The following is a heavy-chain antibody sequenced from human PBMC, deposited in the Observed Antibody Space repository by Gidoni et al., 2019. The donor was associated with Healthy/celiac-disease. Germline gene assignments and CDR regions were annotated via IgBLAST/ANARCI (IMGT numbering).Heavy chain of an antibody. J-gene: IGHJ6*02. D-gene: IGHD2-21*01. CDR3: ARDPGTVPILSYYYYYGMDV. CDR1: GYTFTSYG. CDR2: ISAYNGNT. Sequence: QVQLVQSGAEVKKPGASVKVSCKASGYTFTSYGISWVRQAPGQGLEWMGWISAYNGNTNYAQKLQGRVTMTTDTSTSTAYMELRSLRSDDTAVYYCARDPGTVPILSYYYYYGMDVWGQGTTVTVSS. V-gene: IGHV1-18*01.